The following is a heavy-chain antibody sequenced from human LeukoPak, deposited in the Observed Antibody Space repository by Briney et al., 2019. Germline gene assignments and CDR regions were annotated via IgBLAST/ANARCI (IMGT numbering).Heavy chain of an antibody. CDR3: ARRRIAAAAHFGY. CDR2: IFYTGSA. J-gene: IGHJ4*02. V-gene: IGHV4-39*01. CDR1: GGSISSGRYY. D-gene: IGHD6-13*01. Sequence: SETLSLTCTVSGGSISSGRYYWGWIRQPPGKRLEWIGSIFYTGSAHYNPSLESRVIISIDTAKNQFSLKVRSVTAADTAVYFCARRRIAAAAHFGYWGQGSLVTVSS.